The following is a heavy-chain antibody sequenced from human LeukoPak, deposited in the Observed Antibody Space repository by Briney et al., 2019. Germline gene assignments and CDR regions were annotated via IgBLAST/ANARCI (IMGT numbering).Heavy chain of an antibody. J-gene: IGHJ6*02. D-gene: IGHD3-16*01. CDR2: IIPTFGTA. CDR1: GGTFSSYA. CDR3: ARGEAPGTVFGGMAV. V-gene: IGHV1-69*13. Sequence: ASVKVSCKASGGTFSSYAISWVRQAPGQGLEWMGGIIPTFGTANYAQKFQGRVTITADESTSTAYMELSSLRSEDTAVYYCARGEAPGTVFGGMAVWGQGTAVTVSS.